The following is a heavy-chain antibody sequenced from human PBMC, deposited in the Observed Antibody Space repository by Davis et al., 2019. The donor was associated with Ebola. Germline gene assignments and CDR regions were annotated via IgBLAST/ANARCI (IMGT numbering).Heavy chain of an antibody. Sequence: GESLKISCAASAITFSNYGMSWVRQAPGKGLEWVSYISSSSSYTNYADSVKGRFTISRDNAKNSLYLQMNSLRAEDTAVYYCARGDIVGATIDYWGQGTLVTVSS. D-gene: IGHD1-26*01. CDR1: AITFSNYG. CDR3: ARGDIVGATIDY. CDR2: ISSSSSYT. J-gene: IGHJ4*02. V-gene: IGHV3-11*06.